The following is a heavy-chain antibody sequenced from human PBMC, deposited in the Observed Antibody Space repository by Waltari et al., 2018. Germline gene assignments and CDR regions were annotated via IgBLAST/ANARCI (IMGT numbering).Heavy chain of an antibody. CDR2: ISYDGNKK. CDR3: AKLFDSSGNDFDH. V-gene: IGHV3-30*18. CDR1: GFSFRHFG. J-gene: IGHJ4*02. D-gene: IGHD6-19*01. Sequence: QVQLVESGGGVVQPGRSLRLPCDASGFSFRHFGMHWVSQAPGKGLEWVAVISYDGNKKYYADSVKGRFTISRDNSKNMLYLQMSSLRTEDTAVYYCAKLFDSSGNDFDHWGQGTLVTVSS.